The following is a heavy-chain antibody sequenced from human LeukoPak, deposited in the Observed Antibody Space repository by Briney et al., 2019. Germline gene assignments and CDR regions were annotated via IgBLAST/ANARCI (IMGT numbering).Heavy chain of an antibody. D-gene: IGHD3-22*01. CDR2: IKSKTDGGTT. CDR1: GFTFSNAW. CDR3: TTGVGPDSSGYYGGDAFDI. V-gene: IGHV3-15*01. J-gene: IGHJ3*02. Sequence: KPGGSLRLSCAASGFTFSNAWMSWVRQAPGKGLEWVGRIKSKTDGGTTDYAAPVEGRFTISRDDSKNTLYLQMNSLKTEDTAVYYCTTGVGPDSSGYYGGDAFDIWGQGTMVTVSS.